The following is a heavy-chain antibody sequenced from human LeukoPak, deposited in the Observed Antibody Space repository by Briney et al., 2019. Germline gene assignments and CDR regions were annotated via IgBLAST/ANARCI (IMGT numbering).Heavy chain of an antibody. Sequence: GGSLRLSCAASGFTFSPYWMHWARQVPGKGLVWVSRIKGDGSSRAYADFVKGRFTISRDNAKNTLYLQMNSLRAEDTAVYYCAREFQHTSGFDYWGQGALVTVSS. J-gene: IGHJ4*02. D-gene: IGHD2-15*01. CDR3: AREFQHTSGFDY. CDR1: GFTFSPYW. V-gene: IGHV3-74*01. CDR2: IKGDGSSR.